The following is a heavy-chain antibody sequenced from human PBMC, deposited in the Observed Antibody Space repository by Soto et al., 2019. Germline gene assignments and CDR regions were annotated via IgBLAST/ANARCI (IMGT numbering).Heavy chain of an antibody. CDR1: GFTFSTYG. CDR3: AKEYGSTWIDH. D-gene: IGHD6-13*01. Sequence: PGGSVRLSCAASGFTFSTYGMHWVRQAPGKGLEWVAAMSYDGTKQYYVDPVKGRFTISRDNSRNTLFLQLNSLRDEDTAVYYCAKEYGSTWIDHWGQGTPVTVSS. J-gene: IGHJ4*02. V-gene: IGHV3-30*18. CDR2: MSYDGTKQ.